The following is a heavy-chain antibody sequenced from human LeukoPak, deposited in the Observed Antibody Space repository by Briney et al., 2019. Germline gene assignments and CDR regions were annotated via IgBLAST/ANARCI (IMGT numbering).Heavy chain of an antibody. CDR3: AREYSSSSGFDY. J-gene: IGHJ4*02. CDR2: INPSGGST. V-gene: IGHV1-46*01. Sequence: ASVKVSCKASGYTFTSFYMHWVRQAPGQGLEGMGIINPSGGSTSYAQKFQGRVTMTRDMSTSTVYMELSSLRSEDTAVYYCAREYSSSSGFDYWGQGTLVTVSS. D-gene: IGHD6-6*01. CDR1: GYTFTSFY.